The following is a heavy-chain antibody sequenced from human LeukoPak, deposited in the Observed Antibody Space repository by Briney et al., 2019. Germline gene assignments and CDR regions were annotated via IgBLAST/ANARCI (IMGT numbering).Heavy chain of an antibody. V-gene: IGHV3-48*03. CDR1: GFTFSSYE. Sequence: PGGSLRLSCAASGFTFSSYEMNWVRQAPGKGLEWVSYISSSGSTIYYADSVKGRFTISRDNAKNSLYLQMNSLRAEGTAVYYCARDAMTTDFDYWGQGTLVTVSS. D-gene: IGHD4-17*01. J-gene: IGHJ4*02. CDR2: ISSSGSTI. CDR3: ARDAMTTDFDY.